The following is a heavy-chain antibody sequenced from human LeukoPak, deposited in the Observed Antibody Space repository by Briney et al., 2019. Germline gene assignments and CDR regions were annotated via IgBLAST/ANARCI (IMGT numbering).Heavy chain of an antibody. V-gene: IGHV3-7*01. J-gene: IGHJ2*01. CDR3: ARDRVSFDGYNLNWFFDF. CDR1: GFAFSTYW. D-gene: IGHD5-24*01. Sequence: GGSLRLSCAVSGFAFSTYWMGWVRQAPGQGLGWVANIKTDGSEEYYLDSVKGRVSISRDNAKNSMYLQMNGLRAYETAVYYCARDRVSFDGYNLNWFFDFWGGGTLVSVSS. CDR2: IKTDGSEE.